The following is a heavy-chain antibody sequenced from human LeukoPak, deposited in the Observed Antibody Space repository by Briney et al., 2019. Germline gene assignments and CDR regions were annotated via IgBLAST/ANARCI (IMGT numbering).Heavy chain of an antibody. D-gene: IGHD3-10*01. J-gene: IGHJ3*02. V-gene: IGHV4-34*01. CDR1: GGSFSGYY. CDR3: ARRISYYGSGSPFDAFDI. CDR2: INHSGST. Sequence: SETLSLTCAVYGGSFSGYYWSWIRQPPGKGLEWIGEINHSGSTNYNPSLKSRVTISVDTSKNQFSLKLSSVTAADTAVYYCARRISYYGSGSPFDAFDIWGQGTMVTVSS.